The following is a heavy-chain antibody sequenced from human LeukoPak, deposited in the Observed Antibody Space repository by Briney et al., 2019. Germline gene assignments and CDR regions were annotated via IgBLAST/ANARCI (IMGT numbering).Heavy chain of an antibody. J-gene: IGHJ4*02. CDR1: GFTFSSYS. CDR2: ISSSSTI. V-gene: IGHV3-48*02. CDR3: ARDRGHFDY. Sequence: PGGSLRLSCAASGFTFSSYSMNWVRQAPGKGLEWVSYISSSSTIYYADSVKGRFTISRDNAKNSLYLQMNSLRDEDTAVYYCARDRGHFDYWGQGTLVTVSS.